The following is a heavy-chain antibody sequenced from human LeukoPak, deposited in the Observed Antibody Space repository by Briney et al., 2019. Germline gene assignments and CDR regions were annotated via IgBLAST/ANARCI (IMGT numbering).Heavy chain of an antibody. CDR2: ISSSGSTI. Sequence: VGSLRLSCAASGFTFSSYEMNWVRQAPGKGLEWVSYISSSGSTIYYADSVKGRFTISRDNAKSSLYLQMNSLRAEDTAVYYCARDLCSGGACSDYWGQGTLVTVSS. J-gene: IGHJ4*02. CDR1: GFTFSSYE. D-gene: IGHD2-15*01. V-gene: IGHV3-48*03. CDR3: ARDLCSGGACSDY.